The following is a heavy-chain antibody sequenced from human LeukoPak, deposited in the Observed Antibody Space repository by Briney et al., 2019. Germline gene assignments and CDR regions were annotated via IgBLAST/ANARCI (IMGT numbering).Heavy chain of an antibody. J-gene: IGHJ4*02. V-gene: IGHV4-38-2*01. CDR3: ARKRRDGYNFFDF. Sequence: PSETLSLTCAVSGFSISCGYYWGWIRQPPGKGLEWIGSIYYSGSTYYNPSLKSRVTISVDTSKNQFSLKLSSVTAADTALYYCARKRRDGYNFFDFWGQGTLVTVSS. CDR1: GFSISCGYY. CDR2: IYYSGST. D-gene: IGHD5-24*01.